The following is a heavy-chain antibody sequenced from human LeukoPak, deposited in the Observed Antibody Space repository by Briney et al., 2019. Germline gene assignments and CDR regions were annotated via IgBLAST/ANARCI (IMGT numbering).Heavy chain of an antibody. CDR2: IWYDGSNK. CDR1: GFTFSSYG. D-gene: IGHD3-16*01. V-gene: IGHV3-33*01. Sequence: PGGSLRLSCAASGFTFSSYGMHWVRQAPGKGLEWVAVIWYDGSNKYYADSVKDRFTISRDNSKNTLYLQMNSLRAEDTAVYYCARDLRYYYYMDVWGKGTTVTVSS. CDR3: ARDLRYYYYMDV. J-gene: IGHJ6*03.